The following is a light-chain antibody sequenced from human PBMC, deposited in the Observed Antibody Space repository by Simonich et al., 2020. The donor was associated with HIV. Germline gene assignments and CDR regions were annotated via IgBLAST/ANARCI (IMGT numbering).Light chain of an antibody. J-gene: IGLJ2*01. V-gene: IGLV2-11*01. CDR3: CSYAGSSPVV. CDR1: SSDFGGYNY. Sequence: QSALTQPRSVSGSPGQSVTLSCTGTSSDFGGYNYVSWYQQPPGKAPKLIIYAVSKRPSGVSKRFSGSKSGNTASLTISGRQAEDEADYYCCSYAGSSPVVFGGGTKLTVL. CDR2: AVS.